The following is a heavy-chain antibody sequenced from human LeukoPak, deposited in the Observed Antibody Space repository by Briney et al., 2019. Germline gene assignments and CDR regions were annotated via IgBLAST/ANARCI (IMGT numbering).Heavy chain of an antibody. D-gene: IGHD6-6*01. CDR1: GGSISSSSYY. CDR2: IYYSGST. V-gene: IGHV4-39*07. CDR3: ARARRGSSTRGPLDY. Sequence: SETLSLTCTVSGGSISSSSYYWGWIRQPPGKGLEWIGSIYYSGSTYYNPSLKSQVTISVDTSKNQFSLKLSSVTAADTSLYYCARARRGSSTRGPLDYWGQGALVTVSS. J-gene: IGHJ4*02.